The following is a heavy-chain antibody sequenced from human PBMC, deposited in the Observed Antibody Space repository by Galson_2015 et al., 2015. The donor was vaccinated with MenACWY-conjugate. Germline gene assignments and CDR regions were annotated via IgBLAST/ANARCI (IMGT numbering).Heavy chain of an antibody. J-gene: IGHJ1*01. D-gene: IGHD6-19*01. Sequence: SLRLSCAASGFTFSDYYMSWLRQTPGKGLEWVSFISGSGHTMKNGDSVKGRFTISRENAKKTLYLQMDSPRAEDAAVYYCARALPLAAAGVTPGWSGTRGQGTPVTVSS. CDR1: GFTFSDYY. V-gene: IGHV3-11*01. CDR3: ARALPLAAAGVTPGWSGT. CDR2: ISGSGHTM.